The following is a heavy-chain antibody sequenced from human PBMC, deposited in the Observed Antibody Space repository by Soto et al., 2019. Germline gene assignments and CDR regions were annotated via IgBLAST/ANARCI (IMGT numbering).Heavy chain of an antibody. CDR3: ARGDIVVVTAIGFDY. Sequence: QVQLVESGGGVVQPGRSPRLSCAASGFTFSSYAMHWVRQAPGKGLEWVAVISYDGSNKYYADSVKGRFTISRDNSKNTLYLQMNSLRAEDTAVYYCARGDIVVVTAIGFDYWGQGTLVTVSS. J-gene: IGHJ4*02. D-gene: IGHD2-21*02. CDR1: GFTFSSYA. V-gene: IGHV3-30-3*01. CDR2: ISYDGSNK.